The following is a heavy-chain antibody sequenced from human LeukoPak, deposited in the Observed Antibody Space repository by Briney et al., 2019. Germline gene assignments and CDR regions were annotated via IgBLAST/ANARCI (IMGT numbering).Heavy chain of an antibody. D-gene: IGHD3-10*01. CDR1: GFTFSNAW. V-gene: IGHV3-15*01. CDR2: IKSKTDGGTT. Sequence: GGSLRLSCAASGFTFSNAWMSWVRQAPGRGLEWVGRIKSKTDGGTTDYAAPVKGRFTISRDDSKNTLYLQMNSLKTEDTAVYYCTTDPEIVWFGEFEGYWGQGTLVTVSS. J-gene: IGHJ4*02. CDR3: TTDPEIVWFGEFEGY.